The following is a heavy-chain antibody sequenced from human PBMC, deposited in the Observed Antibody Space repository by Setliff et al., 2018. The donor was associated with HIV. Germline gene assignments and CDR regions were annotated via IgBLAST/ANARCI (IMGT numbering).Heavy chain of an antibody. CDR3: ARGPPGYSSGWYYGSLGYMDV. J-gene: IGHJ6*03. Sequence: SETLSLTCSVSGGSISSYYWSWIRQPPGKGLEWIGYIYTSESSNYNPSLKSRVTISVDTSKNQFSLKLSSVTAADTAVYYCARGPPGYSSGWYYGSLGYMDVWGKGTTVTVPS. V-gene: IGHV4-59*01. D-gene: IGHD6-19*01. CDR1: GGSISSYY. CDR2: IYTSESS.